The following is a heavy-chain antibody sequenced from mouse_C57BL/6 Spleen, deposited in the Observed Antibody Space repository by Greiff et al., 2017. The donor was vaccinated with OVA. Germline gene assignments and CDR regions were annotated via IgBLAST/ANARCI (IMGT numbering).Heavy chain of an antibody. V-gene: IGHV1-9*01. J-gene: IGHJ3*01. CDR3: ARGGYYGSSYAWFAY. D-gene: IGHD1-1*01. CDR2: LLPGSGGT. CDR1: GYTFTGYW. Sequence: QVQLQQSGAELMKPGASVKLSCKATGYTFTGYWIEWVKQRPGHGLEWIGELLPGSGGTNYNEKFKGKATFTADTSSNTAYMQLSSLTTEDSAIYYCARGGYYGSSYAWFAYWGQGTLVTVSA.